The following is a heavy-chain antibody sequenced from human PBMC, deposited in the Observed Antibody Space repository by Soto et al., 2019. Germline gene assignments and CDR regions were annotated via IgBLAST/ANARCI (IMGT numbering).Heavy chain of an antibody. CDR1: GGSFSDYY. J-gene: IGHJ4*02. V-gene: IGHV4-34*01. D-gene: IGHD3-3*01. Sequence: QVPLQQWGAGLLKPSETLSLTCPVNGGSFSDYYWTWIRQPPGKGLEWIGEVNHGGSTHYNPSLKSRVSISVDTSKKQFSLNLTFVTAADTAVYYCAREWWSGSLIGGSLGGEGTLVTVSS. CDR2: VNHGGST. CDR3: AREWWSGSLIGGSL.